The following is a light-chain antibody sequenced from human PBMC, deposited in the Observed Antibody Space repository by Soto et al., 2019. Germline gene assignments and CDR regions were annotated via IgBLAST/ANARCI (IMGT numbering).Light chain of an antibody. Sequence: QSALTQPPSASGSPGQSVTISCTGTSSDVGGYNFVSWYQQHPGKAPKLMISEVSKRPSGVPDRFSGSKSGNTASLTVSGLQAEDEAEYYCSSYTNINTRACVFGTGTKVTVL. CDR2: EVS. CDR3: SSYTNINTRACV. V-gene: IGLV2-8*01. CDR1: SSDVGGYNF. J-gene: IGLJ1*01.